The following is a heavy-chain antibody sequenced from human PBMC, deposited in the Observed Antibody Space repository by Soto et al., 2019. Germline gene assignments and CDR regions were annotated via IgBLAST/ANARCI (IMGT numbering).Heavy chain of an antibody. CDR1: GYTFTSYD. CDR3: ARVMRQQLLDYYYYGMDV. D-gene: IGHD6-13*01. J-gene: IGHJ6*02. Sequence: ASVKVSCKXSGYTFTSYDINWVRQATGQGLEWMGWMNPNSGNTGYAQKFQGRVTMTRNTSISTAYMELSSLRSEDTAVYYCARVMRQQLLDYYYYGMDVWGQGTTVTVSS. V-gene: IGHV1-8*01. CDR2: MNPNSGNT.